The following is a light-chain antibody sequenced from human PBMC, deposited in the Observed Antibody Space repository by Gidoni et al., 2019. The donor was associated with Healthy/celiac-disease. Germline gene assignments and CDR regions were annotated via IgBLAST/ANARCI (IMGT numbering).Light chain of an antibody. CDR3: QQRSNWPPIT. V-gene: IGKV3-11*01. J-gene: IGKJ5*01. CDR2: DAS. Sequence: EIVLTQSPATLSLSPGERATLSCRASQSVSSYLAWYQQKPGLAPRLLIYDASNRATGIPARFSGSVSGTDFTLTISSLEPEDFAVYYCQQRSNWPPITFGQGTRLEIK. CDR1: QSVSSY.